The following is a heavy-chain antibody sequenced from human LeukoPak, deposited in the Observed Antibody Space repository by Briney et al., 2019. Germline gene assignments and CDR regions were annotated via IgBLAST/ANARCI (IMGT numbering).Heavy chain of an antibody. CDR1: GGSISSSSYY. J-gene: IGHJ4*02. CDR3: ARSGGLWLLTYYFDY. V-gene: IGHV4-39*07. Sequence: SGTLSLTCTVSGGSISSSSYYWGWIRQPPGKGLEWIGSISYSGSTYYNPSLESRVTISVDTSKNQLSLKLSSVTAADTAVYFCARSGGLWLLTYYFDYWGQGTLVTVSS. D-gene: IGHD3-22*01. CDR2: ISYSGST.